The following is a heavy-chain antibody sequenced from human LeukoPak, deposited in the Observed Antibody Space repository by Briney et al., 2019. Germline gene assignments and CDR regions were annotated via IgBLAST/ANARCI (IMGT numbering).Heavy chain of an antibody. CDR1: GGTFSSYA. Sequence: GGSLRLSCAASGGTFSSYAISWVRRAPGQGLEWMGRIIPILGIANYAQKFQGRVTITADKSTSTAYMELSSLRSEDTAVYYCARGVVVTDAFDIWGQGTMVTVSS. CDR3: ARGVVVTDAFDI. J-gene: IGHJ3*02. V-gene: IGHV1-69*04. CDR2: IIPILGIA. D-gene: IGHD4-23*01.